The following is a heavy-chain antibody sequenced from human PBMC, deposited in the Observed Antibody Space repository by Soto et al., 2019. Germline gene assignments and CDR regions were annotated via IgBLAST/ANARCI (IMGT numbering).Heavy chain of an antibody. D-gene: IGHD5-12*01. J-gene: IGHJ4*02. CDR3: ARDGGWISDGYNCFDY. V-gene: IGHV3-30-3*01. CDR1: GFTFSSYA. CDR2: ISYDGSNK. Sequence: QVQLVESGGGVVQPGRSLRLSCAASGFTFSSYAMHWVRQAPGKGLEWVAVISYDGSNKYYADSVKGRFTISRDNTKNTLYRQMNSLIAEDKAVYYCARDGGWISDGYNCFDYWGQGTLVTVSS.